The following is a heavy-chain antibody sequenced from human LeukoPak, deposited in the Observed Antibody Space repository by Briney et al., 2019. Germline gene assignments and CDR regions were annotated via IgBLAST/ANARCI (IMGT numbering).Heavy chain of an antibody. CDR2: IHTSGTT. CDR3: ARLGGTNWYNWFDP. Sequence: KASETLSLTCAVSDGSISRYLWSWIRQPAGKGLEWLGRIHTSGTTTYSPSFQSRVTMSMDTSKKQFSLKLSSVTAADTAVYYCARLGGTNWYNWFDPWGQGTLVTVSS. D-gene: IGHD1-1*01. V-gene: IGHV4-4*07. J-gene: IGHJ5*02. CDR1: DGSISRYL.